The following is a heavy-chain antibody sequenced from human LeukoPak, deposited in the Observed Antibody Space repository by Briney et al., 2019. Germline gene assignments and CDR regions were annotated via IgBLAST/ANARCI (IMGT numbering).Heavy chain of an antibody. CDR1: GGSFNDYY. D-gene: IGHD4-17*01. CDR3: ASRPLDYDDPAYFYARCLDP. V-gene: IGHV4-34*01. CDR2: IDHTGST. Sequence: PSETLSLTCGVSGGSFNDYYWTWIRQSPGKGLEWIGEIDHTGSTNYNPSLKSQVTISVDPSKNQFSRKVNSLTAADTGVYYCASRPLDYDDPAYFYARCLDPWGQGVLVTVSS. J-gene: IGHJ5*02.